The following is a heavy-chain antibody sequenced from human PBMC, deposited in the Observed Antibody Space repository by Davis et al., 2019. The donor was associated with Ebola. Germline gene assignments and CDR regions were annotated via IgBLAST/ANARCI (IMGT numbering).Heavy chain of an antibody. J-gene: IGHJ4*02. V-gene: IGHV1-18*01. Sequence: ASVKVSCKASGFTFTSSAVQWVRQARGQRLEWMGWISAYNGNTNYAQKLQGRVTMTTDTSTSTAYMELRSLRSDDTAVYYCARVSPSYDSRAIDYWGQGTLVTVSS. CDR1: GFTFTSSA. CDR3: ARVSPSYDSRAIDY. CDR2: ISAYNGNT. D-gene: IGHD3-3*01.